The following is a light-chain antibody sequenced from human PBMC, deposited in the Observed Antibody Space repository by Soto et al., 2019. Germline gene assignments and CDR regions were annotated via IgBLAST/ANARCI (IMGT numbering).Light chain of an antibody. Sequence: EIVLTQSPGTLSLSPGERATLSCRASQSVSSRYLAWYQQKPGQAPRLLINVASDRATGIPDRFSGGGSGTDFTLTINRLEPEDFAVYYCQQYGSSPPRTFGQGTKVDIK. CDR3: QQYGSSPPRT. J-gene: IGKJ1*01. CDR1: QSVSSRY. CDR2: VAS. V-gene: IGKV3-20*01.